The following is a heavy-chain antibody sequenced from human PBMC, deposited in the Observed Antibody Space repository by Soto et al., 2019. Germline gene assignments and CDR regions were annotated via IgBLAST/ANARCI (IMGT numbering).Heavy chain of an antibody. CDR3: ARAKSGHLYDY. V-gene: IGHV4-4*02. CDR2: IYHSGST. D-gene: IGHD3-10*01. J-gene: IGHJ4*02. CDR1: GGSISSSNW. Sequence: SETLSLTCAVSGGSISSSNWWSWVRQPPAKGLEWIGVIYHSGSTNYNPSLKSRVTISVDKSKNQFSLKLSSVTAADTAVYYCARAKSGHLYDYWGQGTLVTVSS.